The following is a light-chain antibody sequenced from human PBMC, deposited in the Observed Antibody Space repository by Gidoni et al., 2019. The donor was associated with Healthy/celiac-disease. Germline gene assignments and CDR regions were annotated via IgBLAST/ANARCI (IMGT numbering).Light chain of an antibody. CDR3: SSYAGSNNFDVV. V-gene: IGLV2-8*01. CDR2: EFS. J-gene: IGLJ2*01. Sequence: QSALTQPPSASGSPGQSVTISCTGTSSDVGGYNYVSWYQQHPGKAPKLMIYEFSKRPSGVPDRFFGSKSGNTASLTVSGLQAEDEADYYCSSYAGSNNFDVVFGGGTKLTVL. CDR1: SSDVGGYNY.